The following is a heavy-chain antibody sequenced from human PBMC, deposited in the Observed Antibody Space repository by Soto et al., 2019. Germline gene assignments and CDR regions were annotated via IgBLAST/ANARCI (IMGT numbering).Heavy chain of an antibody. CDR3: ARAQLSNYDFWSGYSRAFDY. Sequence: EVQLVESGGGLVQPGGSLRLSCAASGFTFSSYSMNWVRQAPGKGLEWVSYISSSSSTIYYADSVKGRFTISRDNAKNSLYLQMNSLRAEDTAVYYCARAQLSNYDFWSGYSRAFDYGGQGTLVTVSS. J-gene: IGHJ4*02. CDR1: GFTFSSYS. D-gene: IGHD3-3*01. V-gene: IGHV3-48*01. CDR2: ISSSSSTI.